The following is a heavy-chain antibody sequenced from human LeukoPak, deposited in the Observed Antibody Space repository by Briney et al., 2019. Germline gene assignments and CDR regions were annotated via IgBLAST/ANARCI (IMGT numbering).Heavy chain of an antibody. D-gene: IGHD5-18*01. CDR3: ARALSYSYGSMDF. J-gene: IGHJ4*02. CDR1: VFPFSSYS. V-gene: IGHV3-21*01. Sequence: GESLRLSCAASVFPFSSYSMNWVRQAPGKGLEWVSSISSGSKYIYNADSVKGRFTISRDNAKNSLYLQMNSLRAEDTAVYYCARALSYSYGSMDFWGQGTLVIVSS. CDR2: ISSGSKYI.